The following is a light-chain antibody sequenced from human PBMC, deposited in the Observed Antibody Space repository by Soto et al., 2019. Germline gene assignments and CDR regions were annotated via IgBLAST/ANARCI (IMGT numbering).Light chain of an antibody. Sequence: DIVMTQSPLSLPVTPGEPASISCRSSQSLLHRNGYNYLDWYLQKPGQSPQLLIYLGSNRASGVPDRFSGSGSGTDFTLKISRVEAADVGVYYCIQTLQAPFTFGPGTKVDIK. CDR3: IQTLQAPFT. V-gene: IGKV2-28*01. CDR1: QSLLHRNGYNY. J-gene: IGKJ3*01. CDR2: LGS.